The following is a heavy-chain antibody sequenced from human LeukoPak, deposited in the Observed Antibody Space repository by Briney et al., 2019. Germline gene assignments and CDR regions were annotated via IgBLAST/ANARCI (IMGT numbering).Heavy chain of an antibody. Sequence: SEALSLTCTVSGGSISSYYWSWIRQPPGKGLEWIGYIYYSGSTNYNPFLKSRVTISVDTSKNQFSLKLSSVTAADTAVYYCARVNDSSGYYDIDYWGQGTLVTVSS. CDR2: IYYSGST. CDR1: GGSISSYY. CDR3: ARVNDSSGYYDIDY. J-gene: IGHJ4*02. V-gene: IGHV4-59*01. D-gene: IGHD3-22*01.